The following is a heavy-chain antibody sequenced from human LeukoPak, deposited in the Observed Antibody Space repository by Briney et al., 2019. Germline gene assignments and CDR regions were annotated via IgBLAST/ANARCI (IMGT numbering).Heavy chain of an antibody. CDR3: ARDDSSSWDYYFDY. CDR1: GYTFTGYY. J-gene: IGHJ4*02. Sequence: ASVKVSCKASGYTFTGYYMHWVRQAPGQGLEWMGWINPNSGGTNYAQKFQGRVTMTRDMSISTAYMELSRLRSDDTAVYYCARDDSSSWDYYFDYWGQGTLVTVSS. D-gene: IGHD6-13*01. CDR2: INPNSGGT. V-gene: IGHV1-2*02.